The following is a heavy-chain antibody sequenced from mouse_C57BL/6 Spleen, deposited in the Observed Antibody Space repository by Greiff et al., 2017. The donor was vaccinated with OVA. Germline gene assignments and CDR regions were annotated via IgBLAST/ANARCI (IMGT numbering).Heavy chain of an antibody. CDR2: IYPGDGDT. V-gene: IGHV1-80*01. D-gene: IGHD1-1*01. Sequence: QVQLQQSGAELVKPGASVKISCKASGYAFSSYWMNWVKQRPGKGLEWIGQIYPGDGDTNYNGKFKGKATLTADKSSSTAYMQLSSLTSEDSAVYFCARRGTVRYFDYWGQGTTLTVSS. J-gene: IGHJ2*01. CDR3: ARRGTVRYFDY. CDR1: GYAFSSYW.